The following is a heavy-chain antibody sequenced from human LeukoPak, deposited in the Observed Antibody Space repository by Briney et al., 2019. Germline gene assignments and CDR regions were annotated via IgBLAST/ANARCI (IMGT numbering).Heavy chain of an antibody. CDR1: GGSISSGGYY. CDR3: ARRDGIALDV. D-gene: IGHD2-15*01. V-gene: IGHV4-30-2*01. CDR2: IYHSGST. Sequence: TLSLTCPVSGGSISSGGYYWSWIRQPPGKGLEWIGYIYHSGSTYYNPSLKSRVTISVDRSKNQFSLKLSSVTAADTAVYYCARRDGIALDVWGQGTTVTVSS. J-gene: IGHJ6*02.